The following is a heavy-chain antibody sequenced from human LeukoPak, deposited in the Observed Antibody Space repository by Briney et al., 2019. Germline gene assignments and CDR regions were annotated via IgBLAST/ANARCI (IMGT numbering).Heavy chain of an antibody. D-gene: IGHD5-24*01. CDR3: AASWPICAFDI. V-gene: IGHV1-69-2*01. Sequence: ASAKVSCKASGDTFTNYYIHWVQQAPGKGLEWMGRVDPEDGETIFAEKFQGRVTITADTSTDTAYMELSSLRSEDTAVYYCAASWPICAFDIWGQGTMVTVSS. J-gene: IGHJ3*02. CDR1: GDTFTNYY. CDR2: VDPEDGET.